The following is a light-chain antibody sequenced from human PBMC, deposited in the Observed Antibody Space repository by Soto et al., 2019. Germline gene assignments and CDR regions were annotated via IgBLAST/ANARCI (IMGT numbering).Light chain of an antibody. J-gene: IGKJ5*01. V-gene: IGKV3-11*01. Sequence: ESVLTQAPDTLSLSPGEGPSLSCRASQSVHPFLAWYQQKPGQAPRLXXYGASTRATGVPARFSGSGSGTDFTLTISSIETDDFVAYDGQQYNNWPPITFSQGTRREIK. CDR1: QSVHPF. CDR3: QQYNNWPPIT. CDR2: GAS.